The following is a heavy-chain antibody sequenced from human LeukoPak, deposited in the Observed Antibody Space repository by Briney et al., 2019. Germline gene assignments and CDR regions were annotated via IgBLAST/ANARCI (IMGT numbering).Heavy chain of an antibody. CDR3: AKDLVSVERAPYYFDY. CDR2: ISYDGSNK. V-gene: IGHV3-30-3*01. D-gene: IGHD6-6*01. J-gene: IGHJ4*02. Sequence: WGSLRLSCAASGFTFSSYAMHWVRQAPGKGLEWVAVISYDGSNKYYADSVKGRFTISRDNSKNTLYLQMNSLRAEDTAVYYCAKDLVSVERAPYYFDYWGQGTLVTVSS. CDR1: GFTFSSYA.